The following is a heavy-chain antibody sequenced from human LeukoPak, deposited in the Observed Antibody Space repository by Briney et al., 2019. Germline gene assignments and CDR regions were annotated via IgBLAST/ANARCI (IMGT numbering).Heavy chain of an antibody. J-gene: IGHJ3*02. CDR2: IYYSGST. CDR1: GGSISSYY. D-gene: IGHD3-22*01. CDR3: ARSGYSDDAFDI. Sequence: PSETLSLTCTVSGGSISSYYWSWIRQPPGKGLEWIGYIYYSGSTNYNPSLKSRVTISVDTSKNQFSLKLSSVTAADTAVYYCARSGYSDDAFDIWGQGTMVTFSS. V-gene: IGHV4-59*01.